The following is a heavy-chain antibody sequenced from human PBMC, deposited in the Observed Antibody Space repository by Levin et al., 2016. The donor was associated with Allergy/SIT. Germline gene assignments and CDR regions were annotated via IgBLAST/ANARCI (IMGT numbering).Heavy chain of an antibody. CDR1: GFTFSSYS. D-gene: IGHD5-12*01. V-gene: IGHV3-21*01. CDR3: AGYGSWYYYYYGMDV. J-gene: IGHJ6*02. CDR2: ISSSSSYI. Sequence: GESLKISCAASGFTFSSYSMNWVRQAPGKGLEWVSSISSSSSYIYYADSVKGRFTISRDNAKNSLYLQMNSLRAEDTAVYYCAGYGSWYYYYYGMDVWGQGTTVTVSS.